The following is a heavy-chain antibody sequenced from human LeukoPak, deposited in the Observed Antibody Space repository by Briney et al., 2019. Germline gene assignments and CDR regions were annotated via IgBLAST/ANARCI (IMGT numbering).Heavy chain of an antibody. CDR2: IQSKTDGGTT. Sequence: GGSLRLSCAASGFTFNNAWMSWVRQAPGKGLEWVGRIQSKTDGGTTDYAAPVKGRFTISRDDSKNTLYLQMNSLKTEDTAVYYCTTVMFYSDSIYWGQGTLVTVSS. J-gene: IGHJ4*02. CDR1: GFTFNNAW. CDR3: TTVMFYSDSIY. D-gene: IGHD3-22*01. V-gene: IGHV3-15*01.